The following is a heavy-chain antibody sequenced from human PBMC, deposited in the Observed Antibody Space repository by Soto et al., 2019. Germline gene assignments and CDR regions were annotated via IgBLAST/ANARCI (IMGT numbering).Heavy chain of an antibody. CDR2: FDPEDGET. D-gene: IGHD6-13*01. J-gene: IGHJ4*02. Sequence: GASVKVSCKVSGYTLTELSMHWVRQAPGKGLEWMGGFDPEDGETIYAQKFQGRVTMTEDTSTDTAYMELSSLRSEDTAVYYCATGKYSSSWYGFDYWGQGTLVTVSS. CDR1: GYTLTELS. V-gene: IGHV1-24*01. CDR3: ATGKYSSSWYGFDY.